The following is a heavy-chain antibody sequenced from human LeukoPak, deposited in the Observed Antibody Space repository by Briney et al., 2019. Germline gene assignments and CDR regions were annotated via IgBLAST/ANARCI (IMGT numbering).Heavy chain of an antibody. CDR2: IIPIFGTA. V-gene: IGHV1-69*05. CDR1: GGTFSSYA. Sequence: ASVKVSCKASGGTFSSYAISWVRQAPGRGLEWMGGIIPIFGTANYAQKFQGRVTMTRNTSISTAYMELSSLRSEDTAVYYCAKRMVRGVSRSIHFDYWGQGTLVTVSS. D-gene: IGHD3-10*01. J-gene: IGHJ4*02. CDR3: AKRMVRGVSRSIHFDY.